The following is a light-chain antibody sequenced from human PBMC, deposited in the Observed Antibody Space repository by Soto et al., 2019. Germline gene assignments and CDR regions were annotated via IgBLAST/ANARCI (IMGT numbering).Light chain of an antibody. CDR3: QQYNSYPWM. CDR2: KAS. V-gene: IGKV1-5*03. J-gene: IGKJ1*01. Sequence: DIQMTQSPSTLSASVGDRVTITCRASQSISSWLAWYQQKPGKAPKLLIYKASSLESGVPSRFSGSGSGTEFTLTISSLQPDDVATYYCQQYNSYPWMFGQGTKVEIK. CDR1: QSISSW.